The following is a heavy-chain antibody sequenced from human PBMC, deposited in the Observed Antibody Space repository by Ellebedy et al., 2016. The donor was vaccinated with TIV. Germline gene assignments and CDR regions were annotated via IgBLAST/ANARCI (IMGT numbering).Heavy chain of an antibody. J-gene: IGHJ6*02. V-gene: IGHV1-8*03. Sequence: AASVKVSCKASGYSFTSYDINWVRQATGQGLEWMGWMNPNSGNTGYAQKFQGRVTITRNTSISTAYMELSSLRSEDTAVYYCARGRPYYYGSGSYSFTDYYYYGMDVWGQGTTVTVSS. CDR2: MNPNSGNT. CDR3: ARGRPYYYGSGSYSFTDYYYYGMDV. CDR1: GYSFTSYD. D-gene: IGHD3-10*01.